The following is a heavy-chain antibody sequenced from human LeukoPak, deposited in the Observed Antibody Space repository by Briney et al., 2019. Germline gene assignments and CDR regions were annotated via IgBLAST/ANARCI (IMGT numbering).Heavy chain of an antibody. CDR3: ARGQSGYDPYYYYYMDV. CDR2: IYYSGST. D-gene: IGHD5-12*01. V-gene: IGHV4-59*01. J-gene: IGHJ6*03. CDR1: GGSISSYY. Sequence: PSETLSLTCTVSGGSISSYYWSWIRQRPGKGLEWIGYIYYSGSTNYNPSLKSRVTISVDTSKNQFSLKLSSVTAADTAVYYCARGQSGYDPYYYYYMDVWGKGTTVTVSS.